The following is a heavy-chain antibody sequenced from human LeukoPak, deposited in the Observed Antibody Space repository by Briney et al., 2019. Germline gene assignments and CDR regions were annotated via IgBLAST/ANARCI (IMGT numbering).Heavy chain of an antibody. CDR3: VKHSGTVYGNTDY. Sequence: GGSLRLSCVASVFTFSSHAASWFRQAPGKGLEWVSTIGLGGTDTYYADSVRGRFTISKDSSKNTLQMNSLSAEDTAIYYCVKHSGTVYGNTDYWGQGVLVTVSS. D-gene: IGHD1-1*01. CDR1: VFTFSSHA. J-gene: IGHJ4*02. V-gene: IGHV3-23*01. CDR2: IGLGGTDT.